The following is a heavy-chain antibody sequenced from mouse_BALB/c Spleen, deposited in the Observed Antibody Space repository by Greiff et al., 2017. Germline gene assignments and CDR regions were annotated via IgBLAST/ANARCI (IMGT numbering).Heavy chain of an antibody. V-gene: IGHV1-7*01. CDR2: INPSTGYT. D-gene: IGHD2-1*01. Sequence: QVQLKQSGAELAKPGASVKMSCKASGYTFTSYWMHWVKQRPGQGLEWIGYINPSTGYTEYNQKFKDKATLTADKSSSTAYMQLSSLTSEDSAVYYCARGNYVLYYFDYWGQGTTLTVSS. CDR1: GYTFTSYW. J-gene: IGHJ2*01. CDR3: ARGNYVLYYFDY.